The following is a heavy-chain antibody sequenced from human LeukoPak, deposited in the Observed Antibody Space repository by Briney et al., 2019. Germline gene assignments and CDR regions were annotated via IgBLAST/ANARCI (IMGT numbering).Heavy chain of an antibody. V-gene: IGHV4-59*11. J-gene: IGHJ4*02. CDR2: IYYSGST. Sequence: PSETLSLTCTVSSGSITNHYWSWIRQPPGKGLEWIGHIYYSGSTDYHPSLKSRVTISIDTSRNQFSLKVSSVTAADTAVYYCARANSGLDYWGQGAQVTVSS. D-gene: IGHD2-21*01. CDR1: SGSITNHY. CDR3: ARANSGLDY.